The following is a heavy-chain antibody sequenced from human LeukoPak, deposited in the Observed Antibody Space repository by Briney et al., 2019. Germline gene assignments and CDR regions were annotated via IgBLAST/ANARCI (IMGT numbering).Heavy chain of an antibody. CDR3: ARDLLNEGNHLDY. V-gene: IGHV4-30-4*01. Sequence: SQTLSLTCTVSGGSISSGDYYWRWIRQPPGKGLEWIGYFYYSGSTYYNPSLKSRVTISVDTSKNQFSLKLSSVTAADTAVYYCARDLLNEGNHLDYWGQGTLVTVSS. CDR1: GGSISSGDYY. D-gene: IGHD4-23*01. J-gene: IGHJ4*02. CDR2: FYYSGST.